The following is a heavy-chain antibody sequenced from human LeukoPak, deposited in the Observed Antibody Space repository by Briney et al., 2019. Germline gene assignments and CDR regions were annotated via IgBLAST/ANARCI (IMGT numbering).Heavy chain of an antibody. CDR3: AGSSWFDY. V-gene: IGHV4-34*01. CDR2: INHSGST. J-gene: IGHJ4*02. D-gene: IGHD6-13*01. CDR1: GGSFSGYY. Sequence: SETLSLTCAVYGGSFSGYYWSWIRQPPGKGLEWIGEINHSGSTNYNLSLKSRVTISVDTSKNQFSLKLSSVTAADTAVYYCAGSSWFDYWGQGTLVTVSS.